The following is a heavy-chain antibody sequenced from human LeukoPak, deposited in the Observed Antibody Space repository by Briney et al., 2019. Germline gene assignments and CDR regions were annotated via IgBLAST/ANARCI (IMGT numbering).Heavy chain of an antibody. D-gene: IGHD4-11*01. V-gene: IGHV4-34*01. Sequence: PSETLSLTCAVYGGSFSGYYWSWIRQPPGKGLEWIGGINHSGSTNYNPSLKSRVTISVDTSKNQFSLKLSSVTAADTAVYYCARAIRNFWFDPWGQGTLVTVSS. J-gene: IGHJ5*02. CDR1: GGSFSGYY. CDR3: ARAIRNFWFDP. CDR2: INHSGST.